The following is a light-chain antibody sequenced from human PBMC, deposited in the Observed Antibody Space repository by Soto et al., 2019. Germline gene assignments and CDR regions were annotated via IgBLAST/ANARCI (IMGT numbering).Light chain of an antibody. CDR1: SSNIGTSS. CDR3: AAGDDSLNCHD. J-gene: IGLJ1*01. V-gene: IGLV1-44*01. CDR2: TTN. Sequence: QSVLTQPHSASGTPGQRVTISCSGSSSNIGTSSVHWFQQLPGTAPKLLISTTNQRPSGVPERFSGSQSGTSASLAIRGLQSDDEADYYCAAGDDSLNCHDFGTGTKVTGL.